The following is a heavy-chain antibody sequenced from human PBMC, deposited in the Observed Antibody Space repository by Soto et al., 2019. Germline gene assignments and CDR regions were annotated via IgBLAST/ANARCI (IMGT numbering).Heavy chain of an antibody. CDR2: IYYSGST. CDR3: ARGYSSGWSYYYYYYGMDV. V-gene: IGHV4-30-4*01. J-gene: IGHJ6*02. D-gene: IGHD6-19*01. Sequence: PSETLSLTCTVSGGSIGRGDYYWSWIRQPPGKGLEWIGYIYYSGSTYYNPSLKSRVTISVDTSKNQFSLKLSSVTAADTAVYYCARGYSSGWSYYYYYYGMDVWGQGTTVTVSS. CDR1: GGSIGRGDYY.